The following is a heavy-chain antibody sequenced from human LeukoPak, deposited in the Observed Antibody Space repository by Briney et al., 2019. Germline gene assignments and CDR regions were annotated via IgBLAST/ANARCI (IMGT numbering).Heavy chain of an antibody. J-gene: IGHJ4*02. CDR1: GFSFGDYA. CDR3: SREWRIVGGSYFDY. V-gene: IGHV3-49*04. D-gene: IGHD1-26*01. Sequence: GGSLRLSCTASGFSFGDYAMSWVRRAPGKGLEWVSFIRSKAYGGTTEYAASVKGRFTISRDDSKSTAYLQMNSLKAEDTAVYYCSREWRIVGGSYFDYWGQGTLVTVSA. CDR2: IRSKAYGGTT.